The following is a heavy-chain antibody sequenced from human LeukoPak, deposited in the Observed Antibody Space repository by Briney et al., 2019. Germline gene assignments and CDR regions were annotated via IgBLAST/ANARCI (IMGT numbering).Heavy chain of an antibody. V-gene: IGHV1-18*01. CDR3: ARVRRGYSSGWYWFDP. CDR2: ISAYNGNT. D-gene: IGHD6-19*01. Sequence: ASVKVSCKASGYTFTSYGISWVRQAPGQGLEWMGWISAYNGNTNYAQKLQGRVTMTTDTSTSTAYMELRSLRSDDTAVYYCARVRRGYSSGWYWFDPWGQGTLVTVSS. CDR1: GYTFTSYG. J-gene: IGHJ5*02.